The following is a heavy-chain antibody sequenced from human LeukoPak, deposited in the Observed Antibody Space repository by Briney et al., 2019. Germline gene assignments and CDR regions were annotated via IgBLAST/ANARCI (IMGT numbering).Heavy chain of an antibody. Sequence: SETLSLTCTVSGGSISSSSYYWGWIRQPPGKGLEWIGSIYYSGSTYYNPSLKSRVTISVDTSKNQFSLKLSSVTAADTAVYYCASIASSGSGFYYYYYMDVWGKGTTVTVSS. CDR3: ASIASSGSGFYYYYYMDV. J-gene: IGHJ6*03. V-gene: IGHV4-39*07. CDR2: IYYSGST. CDR1: GGSISSSSYY. D-gene: IGHD6-19*01.